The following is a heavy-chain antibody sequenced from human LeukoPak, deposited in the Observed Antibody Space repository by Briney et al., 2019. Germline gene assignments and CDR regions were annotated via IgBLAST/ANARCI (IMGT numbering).Heavy chain of an antibody. V-gene: IGHV6-1*01. D-gene: IGHD3-10*01. J-gene: IGHJ4*02. CDR1: GDSVSSNSAA. Sequence: SQTLSLTCAISGDSVSSNSAAWNWIRPPPSPPLEWLGRTYYRSKWYSEYAVSVRGRTTINPDTSKNQFSLQLESVTPEDTAVYYCARTGGHFDYWGQGTLVTVSS. CDR3: ARTGGHFDY. CDR2: TYYRSKWYS.